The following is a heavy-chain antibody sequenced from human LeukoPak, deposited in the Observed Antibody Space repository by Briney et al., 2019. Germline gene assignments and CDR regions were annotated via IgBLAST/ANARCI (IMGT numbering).Heavy chain of an antibody. J-gene: IGHJ4*02. Sequence: GGSLRLSCAASGFTFSSYAMSWVRRAPGKGLEWVSAISGSGGSTYYADSVKGRFTISRDNSKNTLYLQMNSLRAEDTAVYYCANDLTSAAIFFAFDYWGQGTLVTVSS. CDR2: ISGSGGST. CDR1: GFTFSSYA. D-gene: IGHD2-2*02. V-gene: IGHV3-23*01. CDR3: ANDLTSAAIFFAFDY.